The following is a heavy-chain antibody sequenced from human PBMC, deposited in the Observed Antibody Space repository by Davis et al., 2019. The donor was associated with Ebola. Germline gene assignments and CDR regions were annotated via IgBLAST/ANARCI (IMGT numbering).Heavy chain of an antibody. V-gene: IGHV3-33*01. CDR1: GFTFSSYG. Sequence: PGGSLRLSCAASGFTFSSYGMHWVRQAPGKGLEWVAVIWYDGSNKYYADSVKGRFTISRDNSKNTLCLQMNSLRAEDTAVYYCARDTGQWELLFAFDIWGQGTMVTVSS. D-gene: IGHD1-26*01. CDR3: ARDTGQWELLFAFDI. J-gene: IGHJ3*02. CDR2: IWYDGSNK.